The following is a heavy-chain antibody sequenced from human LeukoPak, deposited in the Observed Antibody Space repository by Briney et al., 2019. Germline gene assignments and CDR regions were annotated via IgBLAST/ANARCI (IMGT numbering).Heavy chain of an antibody. Sequence: ASVKVSCKASGGTFSSYAISWVRQAPGQGLEWMGGIIPIFGTANYAQKFQGRVTITADESTGTAYMELSSLRSEDTAVYYCAREDIVVVPAAMGYYYYYGMDVWGQGTTVTVSS. CDR3: AREDIVVVPAAMGYYYYYGMDV. CDR1: GGTFSSYA. J-gene: IGHJ6*02. CDR2: IIPIFGTA. D-gene: IGHD2-2*01. V-gene: IGHV1-69*13.